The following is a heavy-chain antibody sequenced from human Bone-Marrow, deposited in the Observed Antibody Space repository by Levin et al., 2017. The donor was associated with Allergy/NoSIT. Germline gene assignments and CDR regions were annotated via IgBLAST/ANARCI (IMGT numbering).Heavy chain of an antibody. J-gene: IGHJ6*02. V-gene: IGHV3-11*01. CDR1: GFTFSDYY. CDR2: ISSSGSTI. D-gene: IGHD2-21*02. CDR3: ARASETVVTTAYYYGMDV. Sequence: PGGSLRLSCAASGFTFSDYYMSWIRQAPGKGLEWVSYISSSGSTIYYADSVKGRFTISRDNAKNSLYLQMNSLRAEDTAVYYCARASETVVTTAYYYGMDVWGQGTTVTVSS.